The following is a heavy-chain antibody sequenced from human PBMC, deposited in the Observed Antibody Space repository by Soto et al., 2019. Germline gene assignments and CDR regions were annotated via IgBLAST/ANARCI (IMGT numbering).Heavy chain of an antibody. D-gene: IGHD6-6*01. J-gene: IGHJ5*02. CDR1: GFTVSSNY. CDR3: ARDSRVAARPGRHAWFDP. CDR2: IYSGGST. V-gene: IGHV3-66*01. Sequence: GGSLRLSCAASGFTVSSNYMSWVRQAPGKGLEWVSVIYSGGSTYYADSVKGRFTISRDNSKNTLYLQMNSLRAEDTAVYYCARDSRVAARPGRHAWFDPWGQGTLVTVSS.